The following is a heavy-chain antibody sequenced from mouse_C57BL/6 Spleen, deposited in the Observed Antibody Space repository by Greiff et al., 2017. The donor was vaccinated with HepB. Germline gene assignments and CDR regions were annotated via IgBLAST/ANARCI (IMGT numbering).Heavy chain of an antibody. D-gene: IGHD1-1*01. Sequence: EVHLVESGGGLVKPGGSLKLSCAASGFTFSSYAMSWVRQTPEKRLEWVATISDGGSYTYYPDNVKGRFTISRDNAKNNLYLQMSHLKSEDTAMYYCARGPFITTVVPFDYWGQGTTLTVSS. V-gene: IGHV5-4*01. J-gene: IGHJ2*01. CDR2: ISDGGSYT. CDR1: GFTFSSYA. CDR3: ARGPFITTVVPFDY.